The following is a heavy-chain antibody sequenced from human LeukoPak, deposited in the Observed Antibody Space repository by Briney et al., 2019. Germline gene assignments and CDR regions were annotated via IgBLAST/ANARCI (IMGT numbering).Heavy chain of an antibody. Sequence: PGGSPRLSCAASGFTFSNYAMSWVRQAPGKGLEWVSAIGVNTYYTDSVKGRFTISRDNSKNTLYLQMNSLRAEDTAVYYCAKDGKAAGTPFLTYYGMDVWGQGTTVTVSS. CDR2: IGVNT. V-gene: IGHV3-23*01. CDR3: AKDGKAAGTPFLTYYGMDV. CDR1: GFTFSNYA. D-gene: IGHD6-13*01. J-gene: IGHJ6*02.